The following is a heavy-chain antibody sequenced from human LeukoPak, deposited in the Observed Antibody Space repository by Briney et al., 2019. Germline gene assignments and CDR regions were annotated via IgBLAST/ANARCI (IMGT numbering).Heavy chain of an antibody. CDR1: GYRFSSYW. V-gene: IGHV5-51*01. Sequence: GESLKISCKGSGYRFSSYWIGWVRQMPGKGLEWMGIIYPGDSDTRYSPSFQGQVTISADKSISTAYLQWSSLKASDTAMYYCALTMYYYDSSGYYYFDYWGQGTPVTVSS. CDR2: IYPGDSDT. J-gene: IGHJ4*02. D-gene: IGHD3-22*01. CDR3: ALTMYYYDSSGYYYFDY.